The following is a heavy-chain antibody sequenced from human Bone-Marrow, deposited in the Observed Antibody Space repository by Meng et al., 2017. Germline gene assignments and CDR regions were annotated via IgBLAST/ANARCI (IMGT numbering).Heavy chain of an antibody. CDR1: GGSFSGYY. D-gene: IGHD1-1*01. J-gene: IGHJ1*01. Sequence: QVELEQWGAGLLKPSETLSRACAVYGGSFSGYYWSWIRQPPGKGLEWIGEINHSGSTNYNPSLKSRVTISVDTSKNQFSLKLSSVTAADTAVYYCARGTRPLLFQHWGQGTLVTVSS. CDR2: INHSGST. CDR3: ARGTRPLLFQH. V-gene: IGHV4-34*01.